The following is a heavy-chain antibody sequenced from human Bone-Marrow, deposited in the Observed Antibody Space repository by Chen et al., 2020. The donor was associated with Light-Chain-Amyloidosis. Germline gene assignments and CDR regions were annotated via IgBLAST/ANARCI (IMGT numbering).Heavy chain of an antibody. J-gene: IGHJ4*02. CDR3: TRKGGYFDF. Sequence: GAVKGRFIISRDNSKSTLYLQMSSLRAGDTAVYFCTRKGGYFDFWGQGSLVTVSS. V-gene: IGHV3-53*01. D-gene: IGHD3-10*01.